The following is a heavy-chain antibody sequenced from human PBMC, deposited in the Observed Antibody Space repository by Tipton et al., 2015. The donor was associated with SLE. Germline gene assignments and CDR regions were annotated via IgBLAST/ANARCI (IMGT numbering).Heavy chain of an antibody. CDR3: ASPSTTDYYNYMDV. Sequence: TLSLTCTVSGGSIGSSSHYWGWIRQPPGKGLEWIGSVYYSGATYYNPSLKRRVTISVNTSKNQFSLKLTSVTAADTAVYYCASPSTTDYYNYMDVWGKGTTVTVSS. J-gene: IGHJ6*03. V-gene: IGHV4-39*01. D-gene: IGHD2-2*01. CDR2: VYYSGAT. CDR1: GGSIGSSSHY.